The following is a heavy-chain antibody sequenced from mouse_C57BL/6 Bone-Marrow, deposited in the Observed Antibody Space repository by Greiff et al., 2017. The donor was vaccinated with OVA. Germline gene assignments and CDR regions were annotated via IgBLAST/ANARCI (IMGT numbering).Heavy chain of an antibody. D-gene: IGHD2-5*01. Sequence: LVESGAELARPGASVKLSCKASGYTFTSYGISWVTQRTGQGLEWIGEIYPRSGNTYYNEKFKGKATLTADKSSSTAYMELRSLTSEDSAVYFCARQYSKAYWGQGTLVTVSA. CDR1: GYTFTSYG. J-gene: IGHJ3*01. CDR3: ARQYSKAY. CDR2: IYPRSGNT. V-gene: IGHV1-81*01.